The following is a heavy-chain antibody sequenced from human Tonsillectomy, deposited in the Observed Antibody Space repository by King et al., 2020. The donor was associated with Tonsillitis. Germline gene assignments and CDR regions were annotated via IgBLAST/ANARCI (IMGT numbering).Heavy chain of an antibody. CDR1: GFTFSSYG. J-gene: IGHJ4*02. V-gene: IGHV3-30*18. CDR3: AKMVTMVRGPSTDY. CDR2: ISYDGSNK. D-gene: IGHD3-10*01. Sequence: VQLVESGGGVVQPGRSLRLSCAASGFTFSSYGMHWVRQAPGKGLEWVAVISYDGSNKYYADSVKGRFTISRDNSKNTLYLQMNSLRAEDTAVYYCAKMVTMVRGPSTDYWGQGPLVTVSS.